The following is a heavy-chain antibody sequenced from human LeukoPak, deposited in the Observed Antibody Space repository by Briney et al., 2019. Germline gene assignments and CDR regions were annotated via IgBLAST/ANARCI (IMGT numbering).Heavy chain of an antibody. Sequence: HPGGSLRLSCAASGFIFPTYGMHWVRQAPGKGLEWVACIYPDGNNKDYADSVKGRFIISRDNSKNILLLQMNSLRPEDTAVYYCAKDWSGDYNWSDPWGQGTLVIVSS. J-gene: IGHJ5*02. CDR2: IYPDGNNK. CDR3: AKDWSGDYNWSDP. CDR1: GFIFPTYG. V-gene: IGHV3-30*02. D-gene: IGHD3-3*01.